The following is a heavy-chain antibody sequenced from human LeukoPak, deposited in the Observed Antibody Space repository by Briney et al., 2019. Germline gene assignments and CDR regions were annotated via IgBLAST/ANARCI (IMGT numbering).Heavy chain of an antibody. D-gene: IGHD2-2*01. V-gene: IGHV4-4*07. Sequence: PSETLSLTCTVSGGSISSYYWSWIRQPAGKGLEWIGRIYTSGSTNYNPSLKSRVTMSVDTSKNHFSLKLSSVTAADTAVYYCARTPRDCSSTSCYFWFDPWGQGTLVTVSS. CDR3: ARTPRDCSSTSCYFWFDP. J-gene: IGHJ5*02. CDR1: GGSISSYY. CDR2: IYTSGST.